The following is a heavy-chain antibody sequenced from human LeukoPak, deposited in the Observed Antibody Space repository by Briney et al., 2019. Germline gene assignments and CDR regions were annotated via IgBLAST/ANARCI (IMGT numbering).Heavy chain of an antibody. CDR3: AREPAVAGTGG. Sequence: GGSLRLSCAASGFTFSSYDMHWVRQATGKGLEWVSAIGTAGDTYYPGSVKGRFTISRENAKNSLYLQMNSLRAEDTAVYYCAREPAVAGTGGWGQGTLVTVSS. V-gene: IGHV3-13*01. CDR2: IGTAGDT. CDR1: GFTFSSYD. J-gene: IGHJ4*02. D-gene: IGHD6-19*01.